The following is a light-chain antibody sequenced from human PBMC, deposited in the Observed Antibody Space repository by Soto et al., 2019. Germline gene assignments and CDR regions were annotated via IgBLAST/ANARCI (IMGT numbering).Light chain of an antibody. CDR3: QTWGTGYRL. J-gene: IGLJ2*01. Sequence: QSVLTQSPSASASLGASVTLTCTLSSGHSGYDIAWHQQQPEKGPRYLMRLNSGGTYTRGDGIPDRFSGSSSGTERYLTISSLQSEDEADYYCQTWGTGYRLFGGGTKLTVL. CDR1: SGHSGYD. CDR2: LNSGGTY. V-gene: IGLV4-69*01.